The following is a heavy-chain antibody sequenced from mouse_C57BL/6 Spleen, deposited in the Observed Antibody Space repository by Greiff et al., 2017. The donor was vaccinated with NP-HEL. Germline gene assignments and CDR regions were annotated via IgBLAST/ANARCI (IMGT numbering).Heavy chain of an antibody. CDR1: GYTFTSYW. V-gene: IGHV1-61*01. J-gene: IGHJ3*01. D-gene: IGHD1-1*02. Sequence: LQQPGAELVRPGSSVKLSCKASGYTFTSYWMDWVKQRPGQGLEWIGNIYPSDSETHYNQKFKDKATLTVDTSSSTAYMQLSSLTSEDSAVYYCARGGQLWCPFAYCGQETLGTVSA. CDR3: ARGGQLWCPFAY. CDR2: IYPSDSET.